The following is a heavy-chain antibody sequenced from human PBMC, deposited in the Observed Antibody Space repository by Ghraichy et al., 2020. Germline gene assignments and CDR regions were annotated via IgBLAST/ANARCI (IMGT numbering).Heavy chain of an antibody. CDR2: IYYSVST. CDR3: ARLYGDYRYFDY. Sequence: SETLSLTCTVSGGSISSSGYYWGWIRQPPGKGLEWIGSIYYSVSTYYNPSLKSRVTISVDTSKNQVSLKLSSVTAADTAVYYCARLYGDYRYFDYWGQGTLVTVPP. CDR1: GGSISSSGYY. D-gene: IGHD4-17*01. V-gene: IGHV4-39*01. J-gene: IGHJ4*02.